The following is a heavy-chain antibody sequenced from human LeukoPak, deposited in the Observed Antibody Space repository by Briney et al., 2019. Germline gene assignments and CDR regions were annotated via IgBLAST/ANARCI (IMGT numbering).Heavy chain of an antibody. CDR2: ISSTSDYI. Sequence: PGGSLRLSCVASGFTFSSYSMNWVRQAPGKGLEWVSSISSTSDYISYADSVKGRFTISRDNDKNSLYLQMNSLTAEDTSVYFCARGPSSGWGTFDFWGQGTLVTVSS. J-gene: IGHJ4*02. V-gene: IGHV3-21*06. CDR1: GFTFSSYS. D-gene: IGHD6-19*01. CDR3: ARGPSSGWGTFDF.